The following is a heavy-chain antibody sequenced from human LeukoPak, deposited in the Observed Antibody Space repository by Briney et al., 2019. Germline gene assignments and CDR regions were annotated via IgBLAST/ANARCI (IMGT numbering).Heavy chain of an antibody. V-gene: IGHV3-73*01. J-gene: IGHJ4*02. CDR3: TRASVYYYFDY. D-gene: IGHD3-3*01. CDR1: GFTFSGSA. Sequence: GGSLRLSCAASGFTFSGSAMHWVRQASGKGLEWVGRIRSKANSYATAYAASVKGRFTISRDDSKNTAYLQMNSLKTEDTAVYYCTRASVYYYFDYWGQGILVTVSS. CDR2: IRSKANSYAT.